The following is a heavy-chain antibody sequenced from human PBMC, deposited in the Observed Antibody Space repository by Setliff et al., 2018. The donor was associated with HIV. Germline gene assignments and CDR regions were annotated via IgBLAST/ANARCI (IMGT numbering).Heavy chain of an antibody. CDR1: GFTFSNYK. J-gene: IGHJ4*02. CDR3: ATLPAAIVSSTYYFDY. D-gene: IGHD6-13*01. CDR2: INQDGSEK. V-gene: IGHV3-7*01. Sequence: GGSLRLSCVASGFTFSNYKMSWVRQAPGKGLEWVANINQDGSEKFFVDSVKGRFTISRDNTKNSLYLQMNSLRAEDTAVYYCATLPAAIVSSTYYFDYWGQGTLVTVSS.